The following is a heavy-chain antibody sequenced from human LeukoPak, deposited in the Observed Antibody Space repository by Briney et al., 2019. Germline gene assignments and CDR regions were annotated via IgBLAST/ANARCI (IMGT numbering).Heavy chain of an antibody. Sequence: SETLSLTCAVYGGSFSGYYWSWIRQPPGKGLEWIGDVNHSGSTNYNPSLKSRVTISVDTSKNQFSLKLTSVTAADTAVYYCARDKGLPQAFDIWGQGTMVTVSS. CDR2: VNHSGST. J-gene: IGHJ3*02. D-gene: IGHD5/OR15-5a*01. V-gene: IGHV4-34*01. CDR1: GGSFSGYY. CDR3: ARDKGLPQAFDI.